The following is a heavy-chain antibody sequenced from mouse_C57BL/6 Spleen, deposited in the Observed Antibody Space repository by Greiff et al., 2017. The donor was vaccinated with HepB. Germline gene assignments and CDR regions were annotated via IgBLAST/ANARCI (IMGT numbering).Heavy chain of an antibody. Sequence: QVQLQQSGAELVKPGASVKISCKASGYAFSSYWMNWVKQRPGKGLEWIGQIYPGDGDTNYNGKFKGKATLTADKSSSTAYMQLSSLTSEDSAVYFCARLYYGSSYVPCYAMDYWGQGTSVTVSS. V-gene: IGHV1-80*01. CDR3: ARLYYGSSYVPCYAMDY. D-gene: IGHD1-1*01. J-gene: IGHJ4*01. CDR2: IYPGDGDT. CDR1: GYAFSSYW.